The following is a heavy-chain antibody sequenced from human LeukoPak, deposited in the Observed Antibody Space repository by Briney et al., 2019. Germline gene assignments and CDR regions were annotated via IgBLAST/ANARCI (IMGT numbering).Heavy chain of an antibody. CDR3: AREGIYCVNGVCYLDY. CDR2: ISWNGGNT. CDR1: GFKFDDYG. Sequence: GGSLRLSCAASGFKFDDYGMSWVRQAPGKGLEWVSGISWNGGNTGYADSVKGRFTISRDNAKNSLFLLVNSLRADDTALYYCAREGIYCVNGVCYLDYWGQGTLVTVSS. J-gene: IGHJ4*02. V-gene: IGHV3-20*04. D-gene: IGHD2-8*01.